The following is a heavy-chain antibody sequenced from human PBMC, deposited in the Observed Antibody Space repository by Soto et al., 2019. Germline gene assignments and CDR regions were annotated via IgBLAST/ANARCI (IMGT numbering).Heavy chain of an antibody. J-gene: IGHJ4*02. D-gene: IGHD2-15*01. CDR2: ISTYKGDT. V-gene: IGHV1-18*01. CDR3: AREGEQGSYLSH. CDR1: CYTYTSYD. Sequence: QVQLEQSGSEVQKPGASVKLSCKSSCYTYTSYDVIWGRKAPGQGLEWMGWISTYKGDTRYAQKHQGRVTMTSDTSAPTAYLELRSLTSDDTALYYCAREGEQGSYLSHWGQGTLVTVSS.